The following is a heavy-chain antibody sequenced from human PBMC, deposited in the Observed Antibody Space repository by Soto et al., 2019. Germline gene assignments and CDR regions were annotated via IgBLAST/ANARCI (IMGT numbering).Heavy chain of an antibody. D-gene: IGHD6-19*01. V-gene: IGHV3-9*01. CDR1: GFTFDDYA. Sequence: EVQLVESGGDLVQPGRSLRLSCAASGFTFDDYAMHWVRQAPGKGLEWVAGINWNSGNIGYADFVKGRFTISRDNAKNTRYLQMSSLSAEDTALYYCAKDSVGYSSGWLDSWGQGSLVAVSS. CDR2: INWNSGNI. CDR3: AKDSVGYSSGWLDS. J-gene: IGHJ5*01.